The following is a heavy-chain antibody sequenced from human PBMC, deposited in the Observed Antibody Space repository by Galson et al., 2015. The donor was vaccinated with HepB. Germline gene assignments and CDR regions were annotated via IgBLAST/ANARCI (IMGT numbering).Heavy chain of an antibody. D-gene: IGHD6-13*01. V-gene: IGHV3-23*01. CDR3: AKAAGYYSYYGLDV. Sequence: SLRLSCAASQFTFSSYAMSWVRQAPGKGLAWVSVIRSSGAVIYYADSVRGRFPISRDNSKNTLYLQMNSPRAEDTALYYCAKAAGYYSYYGLDVWGQGTTVTVSS. CDR1: QFTFSSYA. J-gene: IGHJ6*02. CDR2: IRSSGAVI.